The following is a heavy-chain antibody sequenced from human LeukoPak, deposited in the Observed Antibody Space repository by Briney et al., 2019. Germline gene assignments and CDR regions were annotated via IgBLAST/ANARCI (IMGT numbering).Heavy chain of an antibody. J-gene: IGHJ4*02. CDR2: INSDGSST. Sequence: GGSLRLSCAASGFTFSNYWMHWVRHAPGKGLVWVSRINSDGSSTSYADSVKGRFTISRDNAKNTLYLQMNSLRAEDTAVYYCARGSYQVLYFDYWGQGTLVTVSS. V-gene: IGHV3-74*01. CDR1: GFTFSNYW. D-gene: IGHD2-2*01. CDR3: ARGSYQVLYFDY.